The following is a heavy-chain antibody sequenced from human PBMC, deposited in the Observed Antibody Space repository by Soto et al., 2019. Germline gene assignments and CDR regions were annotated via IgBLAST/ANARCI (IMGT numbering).Heavy chain of an antibody. D-gene: IGHD1-26*01. CDR2: ISWNSGSI. Sequence: EVQLVESGGGLVQPGRSLRLSCAASGFTFDDYAMHWVRQAPGKGLEWVSGISWNSGSIGYADSVKGRFTISRDNAKNSLYLQMNSLRAEDTALYYCAKDLVESVRATTYFDYWGQGTLVTVSS. CDR3: AKDLVESVRATTYFDY. V-gene: IGHV3-9*01. CDR1: GFTFDDYA. J-gene: IGHJ4*02.